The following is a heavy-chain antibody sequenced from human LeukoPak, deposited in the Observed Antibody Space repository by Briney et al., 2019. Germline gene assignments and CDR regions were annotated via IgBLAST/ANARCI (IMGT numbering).Heavy chain of an antibody. D-gene: IGHD3-22*01. Sequence: GGSLRLSCAASGYTVSSNYMSWVRQAPGKGLEWVSVIYSGGSTYYADSVKGRFTISRDNSKNTLYLQMNSLRAEDTAVYYCARHDGSGYYFDYWGQGTLVTVSS. V-gene: IGHV3-53*01. CDR3: ARHDGSGYYFDY. J-gene: IGHJ4*02. CDR2: IYSGGST. CDR1: GYTVSSNY.